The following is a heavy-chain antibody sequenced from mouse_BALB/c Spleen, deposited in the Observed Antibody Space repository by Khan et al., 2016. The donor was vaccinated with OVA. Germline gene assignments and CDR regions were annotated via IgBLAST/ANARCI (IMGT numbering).Heavy chain of an antibody. J-gene: IGHJ2*01. V-gene: IGHV2-9*02. CDR2: IWAGGST. CDR3: ARNREPDYFDY. CDR1: GFSLTSHG. Sequence: VQLQESGPGLVAPSQSLSITCTVSGFSLTSHGVHWVRQPPGNGLEWLGVIWAGGSTNYNSALMSRLSISKDSSKSQVFLKMNSLQTDDTAIYYCARNREPDYFDYWGQGTTLTVSS.